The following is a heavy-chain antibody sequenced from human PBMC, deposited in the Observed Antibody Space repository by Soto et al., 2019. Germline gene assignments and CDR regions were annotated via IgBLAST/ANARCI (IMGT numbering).Heavy chain of an antibody. Sequence: GGSLRLSCAASGFTFSSYGMHWVRQAPGKGLEWVAVISYDGSNKYYADSVKGRFTISRDNSKNTLYLQVNSLRAEDTAVYYCAKPSRGYSGYDCVDYWGQGTLVTVSS. D-gene: IGHD5-12*01. CDR2: ISYDGSNK. V-gene: IGHV3-30*18. CDR3: AKPSRGYSGYDCVDY. J-gene: IGHJ4*02. CDR1: GFTFSSYG.